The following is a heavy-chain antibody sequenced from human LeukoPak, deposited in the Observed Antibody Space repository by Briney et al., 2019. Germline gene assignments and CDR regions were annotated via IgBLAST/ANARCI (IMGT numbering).Heavy chain of an antibody. CDR2: ISGSGGST. CDR3: AKDWGISLSIWYFDL. D-gene: IGHD3-3*02. J-gene: IGHJ2*01. CDR1: GFTFSSYA. Sequence: GGSLRLSCAASGFTFSSYAMSWVRQAPGKGLEWVSAISGSGGSTYYADSVKGRFTISRDNSKNTLYLQMNSLRAEDTAVYYCAKDWGISLSIWYFDLWGRGTLVTVSS. V-gene: IGHV3-23*01.